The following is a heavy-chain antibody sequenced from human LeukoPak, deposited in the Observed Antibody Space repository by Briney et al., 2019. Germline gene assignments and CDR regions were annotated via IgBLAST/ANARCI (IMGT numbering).Heavy chain of an antibody. CDR2: INWNGGST. CDR1: GFTFDDYG. CDR3: ASTNDYYDSSGYGAGAFDI. D-gene: IGHD3-22*01. J-gene: IGHJ3*02. Sequence: GGSLRLSCAASGFTFDDYGMSWVRQAPGKGLEWVSGINWNGGSTGYADSVKGRFTISRGNAKNSLYLQMNSLRAEDTALYYCASTNDYYDSSGYGAGAFDIWGQGTMVTVSS. V-gene: IGHV3-20*04.